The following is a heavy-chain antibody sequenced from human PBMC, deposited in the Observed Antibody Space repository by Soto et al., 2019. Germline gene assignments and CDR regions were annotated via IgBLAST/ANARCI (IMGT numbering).Heavy chain of an antibody. V-gene: IGHV4-39*01. CDR2: FFDSGGT. CDR3: ARHGEHSSHGRFHP. CDR1: GGSISNSNCY. J-gene: IGHJ5*02. Sequence: SETLSLTCTVSGGSISNSNCYWGWVRQPPGKGLEWIGSFFDSGGTYYNPSLKSRAIISVDTSKNQFSLKMSSVTAADTAIYYCARHGEHSSHGRFHPWGQGTLVTVSP. D-gene: IGHD6-13*01.